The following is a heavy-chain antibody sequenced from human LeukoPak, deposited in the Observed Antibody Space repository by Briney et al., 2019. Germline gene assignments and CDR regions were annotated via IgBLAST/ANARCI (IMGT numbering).Heavy chain of an antibody. Sequence: GGSLRLSCAASGFTFSSYAMSWVRQAPGKGLEWVSAISGSGGSTYYADSVKGRFTISRDNSRNTLYLQMNSLRAEDTAVYYCAKDLYPYYDFWSGPFDYWGQGTLVTVSS. CDR3: AKDLYPYYDFWSGPFDY. D-gene: IGHD3-3*01. CDR2: ISGSGGST. V-gene: IGHV3-23*01. CDR1: GFTFSSYA. J-gene: IGHJ4*02.